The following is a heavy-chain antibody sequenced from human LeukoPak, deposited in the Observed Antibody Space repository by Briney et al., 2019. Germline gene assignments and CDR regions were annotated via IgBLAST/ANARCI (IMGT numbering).Heavy chain of an antibody. CDR1: GGSFSGYY. Sequence: PSETLSLTCAVYGGSFSGYYWSWIRQPPGKGMEWIGEINHSGSTNYNPSLKSRVTISVDTSKHQFSLKLSSVTAADTAVYYCARAIGLRNSHITLLFGSRTEIDYWGQGTLVTVSS. CDR2: INHSGST. CDR3: ARAIGLRNSHITLLFGSRTEIDY. V-gene: IGHV4-34*01. D-gene: IGHD3-3*01. J-gene: IGHJ4*02.